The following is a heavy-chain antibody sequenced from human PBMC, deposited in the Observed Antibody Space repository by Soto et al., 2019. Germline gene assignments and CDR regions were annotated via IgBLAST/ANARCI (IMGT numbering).Heavy chain of an antibody. D-gene: IGHD3-22*01. CDR2: ISYGGGTT. J-gene: IGHJ4*02. CDR3: AKNPGYYYDSTGYHFDY. V-gene: IGHV3-23*01. CDR1: EFTFSNYA. Sequence: SGGSLRLSCAASEFTFSNYAMSWVRQAPGKGLEWVSAISYGGGTTYYADSVKGRFTISRDNSKNTLYLQMNSLRAEDTAVYYCAKNPGYYYDSTGYHFDYWGQGTLVPVSS.